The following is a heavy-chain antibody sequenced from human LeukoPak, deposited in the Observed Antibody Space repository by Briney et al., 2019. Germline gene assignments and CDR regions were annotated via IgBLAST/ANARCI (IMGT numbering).Heavy chain of an antibody. D-gene: IGHD2-2*01. J-gene: IGHJ4*02. CDR3: AGGLFGLIVVVPAAMAYDY. CDR1: GGTFSSYA. CDR2: IIPIFGTA. V-gene: IGHV1-69*13. Sequence: GASVKVSCKASGGTFSSYAISWVRQAPGQGLEWMGWIIPIFGTANYAQKFQGRVTITADESTSTAYMELSSLRSEDTAVYYCAGGLFGLIVVVPAAMAYDYWGQGTLVTVSS.